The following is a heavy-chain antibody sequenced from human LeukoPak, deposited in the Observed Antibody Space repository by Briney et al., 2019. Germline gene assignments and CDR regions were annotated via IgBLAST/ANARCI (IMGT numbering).Heavy chain of an antibody. CDR1: GFSFSTYG. J-gene: IGHJ5*02. CDR2: IWFDESKR. D-gene: IGHD2-2*03. V-gene: IGHV3-33*06. Sequence: GGSLGLSCAASGFSFSTYGMHWVRQAPGRELEWVAVIWFDESKRFYADAVKGRFSISRDNSKKTLYLQMNSLRAEDTAVYYCAKDGGGYCSSTTCSGSWFDPWGQGTLVTVSS. CDR3: AKDGGGYCSSTTCSGSWFDP.